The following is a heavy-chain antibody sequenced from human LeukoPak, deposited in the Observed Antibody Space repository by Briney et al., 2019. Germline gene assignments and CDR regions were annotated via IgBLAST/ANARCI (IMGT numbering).Heavy chain of an antibody. CDR3: ARGMDGYGPDAFDI. D-gene: IGHD5-24*01. J-gene: IGHJ3*02. CDR1: GFTFSINV. V-gene: IGHV3-23*01. CDR2: SGTYGRT. Sequence: PGGSLRLSCVASGFTFSINVLNWVRQAPGKGLEWVSVSGTYGRTQYADSVKGRFTISRDSSRNTLHLQINSLRVEDTAVYYCARGMDGYGPDAFDIWGQGTMVTVSS.